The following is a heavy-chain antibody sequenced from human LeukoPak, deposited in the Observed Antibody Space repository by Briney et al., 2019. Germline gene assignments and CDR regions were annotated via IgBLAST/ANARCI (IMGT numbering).Heavy chain of an antibody. Sequence: QTGGSLRLSCAASGFTFSSYGMHWVRQAPGKGLEWVAVIWYDGSNKYYADSVKGRFTISRDNSKNTLYLQMNSLRAEDTAVYYCARDSSGGYDGGYFDYWGQGTLVTVSS. CDR3: ARDSSGGYDGGYFDY. J-gene: IGHJ4*02. D-gene: IGHD5-12*01. CDR1: GFTFSSYG. CDR2: IWYDGSNK. V-gene: IGHV3-33*01.